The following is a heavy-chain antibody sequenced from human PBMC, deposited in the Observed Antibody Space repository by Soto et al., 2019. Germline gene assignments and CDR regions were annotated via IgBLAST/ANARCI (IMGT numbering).Heavy chain of an antibody. J-gene: IGHJ6*02. V-gene: IGHV5-51*01. CDR2: IYPGDSDT. D-gene: IGHD2-8*01. CDR3: ARQGGAYCTNGVCPYYYYGMDV. Sequence: PGESLKISCNGSGYIFTSYWIGWGRQMPGKGLEWMGIIYPGDSDTRYSPSFQGQVTISADKSISTAYLQWSSLKASDTAMYYCARQGGAYCTNGVCPYYYYGMDVWGQGTTVTVSS. CDR1: GYIFTSYW.